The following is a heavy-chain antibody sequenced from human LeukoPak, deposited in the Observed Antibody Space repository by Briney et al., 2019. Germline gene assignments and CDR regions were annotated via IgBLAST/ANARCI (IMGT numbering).Heavy chain of an antibody. CDR3: ARGDYDSSGYYYRYFQH. V-gene: IGHV7-4-1*02. J-gene: IGHJ1*01. CDR1: GYTFTSYA. Sequence: ASVTVSCMASGYTFTSYAMNWVRQAPGQGLEWMGWINTNTGNPTYAQGFTGRFVFSLDTSVSTAYLQISSLKAEDTAVYYCARGDYDSSGYYYRYFQHWGQGTLVTVSS. D-gene: IGHD3-22*01. CDR2: INTNTGNP.